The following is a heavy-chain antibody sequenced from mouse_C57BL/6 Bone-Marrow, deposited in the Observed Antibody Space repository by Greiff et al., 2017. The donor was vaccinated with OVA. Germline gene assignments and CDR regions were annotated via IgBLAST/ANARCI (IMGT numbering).Heavy chain of an antibody. CDR1: GFTFSDYG. D-gene: IGHD1-1*01. J-gene: IGHJ2*01. CDR2: ISSGSSTI. CDR3: ASTTVVGFDY. Sequence: EVMLVESGGGLVKPGGSLKLSCAASGFTFSDYGMHWVRQAPEKGLEWVAYISSGSSTIYYADTVKGRFTISRDNAKNTLFLQMTSLRSEDTAMYYCASTTVVGFDYWGQGTTLTVSS. V-gene: IGHV5-17*01.